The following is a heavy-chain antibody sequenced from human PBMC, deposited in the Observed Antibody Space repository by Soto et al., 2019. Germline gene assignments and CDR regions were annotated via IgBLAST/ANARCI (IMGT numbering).Heavy chain of an antibody. D-gene: IGHD6-19*01. V-gene: IGHV4-59*01. CDR1: GGSISGSY. CDR3: ARSVAVPGAHIDY. J-gene: IGHJ4*02. CDR2: VYYTGST. Sequence: SETLSLTCSVSGGSISGSYWSWIRQSPGKGLEWLGYVYYTGSTNYSPSLRSRVSISVDASKNEFSLRLSSVTAADTAVYFCARSVAVPGAHIDYWGQGTQVTVSS.